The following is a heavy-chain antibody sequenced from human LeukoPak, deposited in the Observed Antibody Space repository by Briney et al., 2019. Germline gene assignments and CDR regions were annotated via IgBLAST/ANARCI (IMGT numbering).Heavy chain of an antibody. Sequence: PGGSLRLSCAASGFTFSSYGMHWVRQAPGKGPEWVAFIRYDGSNKYYADSVKGRFTISRDNSKNTLYLQMNSLRAEDTAVYYCAKDRGYDFWSGPSDYWGQGTLVTVSS. D-gene: IGHD3-3*01. CDR2: IRYDGSNK. J-gene: IGHJ4*02. CDR3: AKDRGYDFWSGPSDY. CDR1: GFTFSSYG. V-gene: IGHV3-30*02.